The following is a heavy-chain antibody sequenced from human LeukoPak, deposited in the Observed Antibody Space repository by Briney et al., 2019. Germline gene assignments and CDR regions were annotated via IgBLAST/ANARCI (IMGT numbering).Heavy chain of an antibody. CDR1: GYTFTSYD. Sequence: ASVKVSCKASGYTFTSYDINWVRQATGQGLEWMGWMNPNSGNTGYAQKFQGRVTMTRNTAISTAYMELSSLGSEDTAVYYCARVAVFLDMDVWGKGTTVTVSS. V-gene: IGHV1-8*01. D-gene: IGHD3-3*01. J-gene: IGHJ6*03. CDR2: MNPNSGNT. CDR3: ARVAVFLDMDV.